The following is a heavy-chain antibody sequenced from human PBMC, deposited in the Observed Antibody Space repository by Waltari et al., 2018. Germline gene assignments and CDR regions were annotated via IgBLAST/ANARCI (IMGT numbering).Heavy chain of an antibody. CDR1: GFTFRSYG. V-gene: IGHV3-33*01. CDR3: ARSLQGYDGSYLYYFYGMDV. D-gene: IGHD1-26*01. J-gene: IGHJ6*02. CDR2: IWYDGSNK. Sequence: QVQLVESGGGVVQPGRSLRLSCAASGFTFRSYGMHWVRPGPGKGLEWGAVIWYDGSNKYYADSVKGRFTISRDNSKNTLYVQMYSLRAEDTAVYYCARSLQGYDGSYLYYFYGMDVWGQGTTVTVSS.